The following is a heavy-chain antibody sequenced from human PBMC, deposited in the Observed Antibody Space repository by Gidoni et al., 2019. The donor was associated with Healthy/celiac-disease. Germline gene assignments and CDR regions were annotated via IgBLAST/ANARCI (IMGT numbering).Heavy chain of an antibody. CDR2: ISYDGSNK. CDR3: ARGKGYYGSGSPNYGMDV. D-gene: IGHD3-10*01. CDR1: GFTFSRYA. J-gene: IGHJ6*02. V-gene: IGHV3-30*04. Sequence: QVQLVESGGGVVQPGRSLRLSCAASGFTFSRYAMHWVRQAPGKGLEWVAVISYDGSNKYYADSVKGRFTISRDNSKNTLYLQMNSLRAEDTAVYYCARGKGYYGSGSPNYGMDVWGQGTTVTVSS.